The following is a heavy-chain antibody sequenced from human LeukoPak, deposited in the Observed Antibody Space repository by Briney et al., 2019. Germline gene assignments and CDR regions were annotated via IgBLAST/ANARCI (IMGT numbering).Heavy chain of an antibody. Sequence: SETLSLTCTVSGASITAHSWNWIRQPAGKALEGIGRIHGNGSTNYNPSLKSRVTMSLDTSKSQFSLKLPSVTAADTALYYCARDMVSTWPYFYTYYYMDVWGQGTTVAVSS. J-gene: IGHJ6*03. V-gene: IGHV4-4*07. CDR1: GASITAHS. CDR3: ARDMVSTWPYFYTYYYMDV. CDR2: IHGNGST. D-gene: IGHD3-22*01.